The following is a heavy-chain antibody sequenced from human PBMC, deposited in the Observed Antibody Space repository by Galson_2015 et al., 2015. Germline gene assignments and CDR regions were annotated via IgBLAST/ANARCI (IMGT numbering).Heavy chain of an antibody. Sequence: SGKGSCKASGGAFGRFGISWMRQAPGQGLVWLRGILPIWGTANSALRLPGRVNFTADISKHIAYMELRGLRFDDTALYFCARDPSDCSGGSCQRCSDAFDIWGQGTKVIVSS. CDR2: ILPIWGTA. V-gene: IGHV1-69*06. CDR3: ARDPSDCSGGSCQRCSDAFDI. CDR1: GGAFGRFG. D-gene: IGHD2-15*01. J-gene: IGHJ3*02.